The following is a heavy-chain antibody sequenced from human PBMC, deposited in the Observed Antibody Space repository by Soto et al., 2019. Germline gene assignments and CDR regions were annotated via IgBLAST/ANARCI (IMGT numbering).Heavy chain of an antibody. V-gene: IGHV3-9*01. CDR2: VSPTGDTV. Sequence: VQVVASGGGLVQPGRSLRLSCAVSGFRFEQYVMHWVRQAPGKGLECVSTVSPTGDTVAYADSVEGRFTVSRDNAKNSLYLQMNSLXGDXXXXYXCLKDAPNGSIDDWGQGTLVTVSS. CDR3: LKDAPNGSIDD. J-gene: IGHJ4*02. CDR1: GFRFEQYV. D-gene: IGHD3-10*01.